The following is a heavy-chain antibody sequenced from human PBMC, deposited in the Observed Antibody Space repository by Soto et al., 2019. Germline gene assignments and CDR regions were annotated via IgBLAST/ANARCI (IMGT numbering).Heavy chain of an antibody. Sequence: GGSLRLSCAASGFTFSSYSMNWVRQAPGKGLEWVSYISSSSSTIYYADSVKGRFTISRDNAKNSLYLQMNSLRAEDTAVYYCARDDILTGYYSNNDAFDIWGQGTMVTVSS. J-gene: IGHJ3*02. V-gene: IGHV3-48*01. D-gene: IGHD3-9*01. CDR3: ARDDILTGYYSNNDAFDI. CDR2: ISSSSSTI. CDR1: GFTFSSYS.